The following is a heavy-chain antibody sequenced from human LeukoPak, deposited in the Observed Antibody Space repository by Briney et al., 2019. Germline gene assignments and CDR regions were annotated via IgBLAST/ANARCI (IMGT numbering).Heavy chain of an antibody. CDR3: ARGAYDSSGYYHYYFDY. CDR2: IIPIFSTA. J-gene: IGHJ4*02. Sequence: SVKVSCKSSGGTFSSYAISWLRQPPGQGLEWMGVIIPIFSTANYAQKYKGRVTITTDESTSTAYMELCSLRSEDTAVYCCARGAYDSSGYYHYYFDYWGQGTLVTVSS. D-gene: IGHD3-22*01. V-gene: IGHV1-69*05. CDR1: GGTFSSYA.